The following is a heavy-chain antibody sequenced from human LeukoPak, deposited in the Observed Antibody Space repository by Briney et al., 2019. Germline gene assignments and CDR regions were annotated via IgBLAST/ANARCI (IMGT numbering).Heavy chain of an antibody. CDR1: GFTFSSYW. V-gene: IGHV3-7*01. Sequence: GGSLRLSCAASGFTFSSYWMSWVRQAPGKGLEWVANIKQDGSEKYYVDSVKGRFTISRDNAKNSLYLQMNSLRAEDTAVYYCATDASGYYSRSDAFDIWGQGTMVTVSS. J-gene: IGHJ3*02. CDR2: IKQDGSEK. CDR3: ATDASGYYSRSDAFDI. D-gene: IGHD3-22*01.